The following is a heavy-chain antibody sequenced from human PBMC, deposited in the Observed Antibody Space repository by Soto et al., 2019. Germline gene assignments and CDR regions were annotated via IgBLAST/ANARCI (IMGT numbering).Heavy chain of an antibody. Sequence: EVQLVESGGGLVKPGGSLRLSCAASGFTFSSYSMNWVRQAPGKGLEWVSSISSSSSYIYYADSVKGRFTISSDNAKNSRYLQMNSLRAEDTAVYYCARITGTGWYFDLWGRGTLVTLSS. CDR3: ARITGTGWYFDL. J-gene: IGHJ2*01. CDR1: GFTFSSYS. CDR2: ISSSSSYI. V-gene: IGHV3-21*01. D-gene: IGHD1-7*01.